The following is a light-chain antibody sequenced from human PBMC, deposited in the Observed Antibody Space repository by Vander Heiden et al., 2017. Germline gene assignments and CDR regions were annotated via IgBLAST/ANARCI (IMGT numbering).Light chain of an antibody. J-gene: IGKJ1*01. V-gene: IGKV2-30*01. CDR2: KVS. CDR3: MQGTHWPWT. CDR1: QSLVYRDGNTY. Sequence: VVMTQSLLSLPVTLGQPASISCRSSQSLVYRDGNTYLNWFQQRPGQSPRRLIYKVSSRDSGVPDRFSGSGSGTDFTLKISRVEAEDVGVYYCMQGTHWPWTFGQGTKVEIK.